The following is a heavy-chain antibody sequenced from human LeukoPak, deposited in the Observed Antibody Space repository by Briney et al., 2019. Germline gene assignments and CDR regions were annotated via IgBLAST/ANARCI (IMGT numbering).Heavy chain of an antibody. J-gene: IGHJ6*02. CDR1: GGSISSGGYY. CDR3: ARVTTVLRFLEWLPPYGMDV. Sequence: SETLSLTCTVSGGSISSGGYYWSWIRQHPGKGLEWIGYIYYSGSTYYNPSLKSRVTISVDTSKNQFSLKLSSVTAADTAVYYCARVTTVLRFLEWLPPYGMDVWGQGTTVTVSS. D-gene: IGHD3-3*01. CDR2: IYYSGST. V-gene: IGHV4-31*03.